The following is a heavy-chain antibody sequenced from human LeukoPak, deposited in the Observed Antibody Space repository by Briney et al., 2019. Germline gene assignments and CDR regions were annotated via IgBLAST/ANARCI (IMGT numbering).Heavy chain of an antibody. Sequence: GGSLNISCQGSGYPFTSYWIGWVRQMPGKGLEWMGIIYPGDSDTRYSPPFQGHVTISADKSLSTTYLHCSSLKASDTAIYYCARPHSAYELSFDPWGQGTLVTVSS. CDR1: GYPFTSYW. CDR3: ARPHSAYELSFDP. J-gene: IGHJ5*02. CDR2: IYPGDSDT. V-gene: IGHV5-51*01. D-gene: IGHD3-22*01.